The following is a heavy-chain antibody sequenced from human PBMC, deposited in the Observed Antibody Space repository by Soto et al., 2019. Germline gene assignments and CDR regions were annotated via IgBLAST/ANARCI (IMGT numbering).Heavy chain of an antibody. Sequence: SVKVSCKASGGTFSSYAISWVRQAPGQGLEWMGGIMPIFGTANYAQKFQGRVTITADESTSTAYMELSSLRSEDTAVYYCARAGGVYYYDSSGSRRNYYGMDVWGQGTTVTVSS. V-gene: IGHV1-69*13. CDR2: IMPIFGTA. CDR3: ARAGGVYYYDSSGSRRNYYGMDV. D-gene: IGHD3-22*01. J-gene: IGHJ6*02. CDR1: GGTFSSYA.